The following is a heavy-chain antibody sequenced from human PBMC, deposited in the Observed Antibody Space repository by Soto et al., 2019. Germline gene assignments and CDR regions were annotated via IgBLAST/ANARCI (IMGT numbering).Heavy chain of an antibody. CDR2: INHSGST. CDR1: GGSFSGYY. J-gene: IGHJ5*02. D-gene: IGHD2-15*01. Sequence: SETLSLTCAVYGGSFSGYYWSWIRQPPGKGLEWIGEINHSGSTNYNPSLKSRVTISVDTSKNQFSLKLSSVTAADTAVYYCARRLVGGYCSGGSCPPPAPFDPWGQGTLVTVSS. V-gene: IGHV4-34*01. CDR3: ARRLVGGYCSGGSCPPPAPFDP.